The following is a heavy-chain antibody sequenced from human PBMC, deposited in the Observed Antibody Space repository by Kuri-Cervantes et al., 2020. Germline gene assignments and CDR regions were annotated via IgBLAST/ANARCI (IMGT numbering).Heavy chain of an antibody. Sequence: SLKISCAASGFTFSDYYMSWIRQAPGKGLEWVSYISSSGSTIYYADSVKGRFTISRDNAKSSLYLQMNSLRAEDTAVYYCARVRYYYDSSGYYPNWFDPWGQGTLVTVSS. D-gene: IGHD3-22*01. J-gene: IGHJ5*02. CDR3: ARVRYYYDSSGYYPNWFDP. CDR1: GFTFSDYY. V-gene: IGHV3-11*04. CDR2: ISSSGSTI.